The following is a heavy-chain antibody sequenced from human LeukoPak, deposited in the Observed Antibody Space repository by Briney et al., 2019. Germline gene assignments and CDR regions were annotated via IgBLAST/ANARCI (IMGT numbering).Heavy chain of an antibody. CDR2: IHYTGST. J-gene: IGHJ5*02. D-gene: IGHD3-10*01. Sequence: SETLSLTCTVSGGSINSYYWSWIRQPPGEGLECIGYIHYTGSTNYNPSLKSRVTISVDTSKSQFSLKLSSVTAADTAIYYCARGGYYGSGNDFRFDPWGQGTLVTVSS. CDR3: ARGGYYGSGNDFRFDP. V-gene: IGHV4-59*01. CDR1: GGSINSYY.